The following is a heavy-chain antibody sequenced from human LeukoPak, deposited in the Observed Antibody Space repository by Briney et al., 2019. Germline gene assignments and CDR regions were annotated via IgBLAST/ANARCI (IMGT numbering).Heavy chain of an antibody. V-gene: IGHV4-59*01. J-gene: IGHJ2*01. Sequence: AETQSLTCTVSGGSIRSYYWSWIRQPPGKGLEWIGYIYYSGSPNYNPSLESRVTISVDTSKNQFSLKLNSVTAADTDVYYCARAGVVTNPNSYWYFDLWGRGTLVTVSS. CDR1: GGSIRSYY. CDR3: ARAGVVTNPNSYWYFDL. CDR2: IYYSGSP. D-gene: IGHD3-3*01.